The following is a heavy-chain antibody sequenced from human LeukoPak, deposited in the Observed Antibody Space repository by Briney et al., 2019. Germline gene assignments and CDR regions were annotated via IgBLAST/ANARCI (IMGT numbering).Heavy chain of an antibody. Sequence: SETLSLTCTVSGGSISSGDYYWSWIRQPPGKGLEWIGYIYYSGSTYYNPSLKSRVTISVDTSKNQFSLKLSFVTAADTAMYYCARSDYHNSGSHTVFDAFDIWGQGTRVTVSS. CDR1: GGSISSGDYY. CDR2: IYYSGST. D-gene: IGHD3-10*01. J-gene: IGHJ3*02. V-gene: IGHV4-30-4*02. CDR3: ARSDYHNSGSHTVFDAFDI.